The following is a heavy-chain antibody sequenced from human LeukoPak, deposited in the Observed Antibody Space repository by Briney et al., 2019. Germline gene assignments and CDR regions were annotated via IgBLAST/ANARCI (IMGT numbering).Heavy chain of an antibody. CDR1: GFTFSSYG. J-gene: IGHJ4*02. D-gene: IGHD3-3*01. Sequence: PGRSLRLSCAASGFTFSSYGMHWVRQAPGKGLEWVAVISHDGSNKYYADSVKGRFTISRDNSKNTLYLQMNSLRAEDTAVYYCARDMYYDFWSGYPAPTHFDYWGQGTLVTVSS. V-gene: IGHV3-30*03. CDR2: ISHDGSNK. CDR3: ARDMYYDFWSGYPAPTHFDY.